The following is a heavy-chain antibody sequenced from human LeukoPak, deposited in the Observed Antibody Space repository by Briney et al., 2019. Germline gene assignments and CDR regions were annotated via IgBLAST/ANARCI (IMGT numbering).Heavy chain of an antibody. D-gene: IGHD3-16*02. Sequence: SETLSLTCAVYGGSFSGYYWSWIRQPPGKGLEWIGEINHSGSTNYNPSLKSRVTISVDTSKNQFSLKLSSVTAADTAVYYCARRRYYDYVWGSYRTFDYWGQGTLVTVSS. CDR1: GGSFSGYY. V-gene: IGHV4-34*01. CDR3: ARRRYYDYVWGSYRTFDY. J-gene: IGHJ4*02. CDR2: INHSGST.